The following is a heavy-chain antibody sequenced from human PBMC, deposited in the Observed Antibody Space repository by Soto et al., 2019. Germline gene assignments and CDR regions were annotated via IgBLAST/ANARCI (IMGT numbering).Heavy chain of an antibody. CDR1: GFSVSNYW. CDR3: AKDRGEEGLKFLEWFGGMDV. CDR2: IKSDGTT. Sequence: PGGSLRLSCAASGFSVSNYWMNWVRQAPGKGLVWASHIKSDGTTSYADSVEGRFTVSRDDAKNTFYLQMNGLRAEDTAVYYCAKDRGEEGLKFLEWFGGMDVWGHGTTVTVSS. D-gene: IGHD3-3*01. V-gene: IGHV3-74*01. J-gene: IGHJ6*02.